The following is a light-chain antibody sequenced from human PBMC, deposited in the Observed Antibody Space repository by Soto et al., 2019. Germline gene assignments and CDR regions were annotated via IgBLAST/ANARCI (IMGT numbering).Light chain of an antibody. J-gene: IGLJ1*01. CDR2: DVS. V-gene: IGLV2-14*01. CDR1: SSDVGAYNY. CDR3: SSYTSATTYV. Sequence: QSALTQPASVSGSPGQSITISCTGTSSDVGAYNYASWYQQYPGEAPKVIIYDVSHRPAGGSNRFSGSKSGNTASLTISGLQTQDEADYYCSSYTSATTYVFGTGPKVTVL.